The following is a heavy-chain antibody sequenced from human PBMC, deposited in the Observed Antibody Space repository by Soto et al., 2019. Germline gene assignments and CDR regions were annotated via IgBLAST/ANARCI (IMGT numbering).Heavy chain of an antibody. V-gene: IGHV4-31*03. CDR3: ARVAYYYGSGSYYNVGAWFDP. Sequence: QVQLQESGPGLVKPSQTLSLTCTVSGGSISSGGYYWSWIRQHPGKGLEWIGYIYYSGSTYYNPSLKSRVTISVDTSKNQFSLKLSSVTAADTAVYYCARVAYYYGSGSYYNVGAWFDPWGQGTLVTVSS. D-gene: IGHD3-10*01. CDR2: IYYSGST. J-gene: IGHJ5*02. CDR1: GGSISSGGYY.